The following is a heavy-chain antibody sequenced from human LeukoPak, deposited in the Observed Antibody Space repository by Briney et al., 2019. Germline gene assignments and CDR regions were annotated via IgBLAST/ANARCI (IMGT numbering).Heavy chain of an antibody. CDR1: GGSFSGYY. V-gene: IGHV4-34*01. CDR3: ARDPDY. Sequence: SETLSLTCAVYGGSFSGYYWSWIRQPPGKRLEWIGEIHHSGSTNYNPSLKSRVTISVDTSKKQFSLKLSSVTAADTAVYYCARDPDYWGQGTLVTVSS. J-gene: IGHJ4*02. CDR2: IHHSGST.